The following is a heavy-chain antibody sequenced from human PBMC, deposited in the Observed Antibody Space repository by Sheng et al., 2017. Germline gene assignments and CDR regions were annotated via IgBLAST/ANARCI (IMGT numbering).Heavy chain of an antibody. CDR3: VREGYSYAYFDY. J-gene: IGHJ4*02. CDR1: GFAFGSNY. Sequence: EVQLVESGGGLVQPGGSLRLSCAASGFAFGSNYMTWVRQAPGKGLEWVSVIYSGDRTYYADSVKGRFTISRDNSKNTLYLQLNSLRAEDTAVYYCVREGYSYAYFDYWGQGTLVTVSS. CDR2: IYSGDRT. D-gene: IGHD3-16*01. V-gene: IGHV3-66*01.